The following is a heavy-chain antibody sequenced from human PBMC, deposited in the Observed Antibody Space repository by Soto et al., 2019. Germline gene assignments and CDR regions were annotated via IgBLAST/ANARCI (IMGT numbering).Heavy chain of an antibody. J-gene: IGHJ4*02. CDR3: AKGLYYYQTSGYPHY. Sequence: EVQLVESGGGLVQPGRSLRLSCAASGFTFPDYTMHWVRQAPGKGLEWVSGISWNSGSIDYADSVKGRFIISRDDAKNCLYLQMNSLRAEDTAFYYCAKGLYYYQTSGYPHYWAQGTLVTVSS. CDR1: GFTFPDYT. V-gene: IGHV3-9*01. D-gene: IGHD3-22*01. CDR2: ISWNSGSI.